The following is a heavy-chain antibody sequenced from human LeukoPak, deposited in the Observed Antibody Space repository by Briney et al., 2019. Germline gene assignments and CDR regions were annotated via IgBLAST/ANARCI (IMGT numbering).Heavy chain of an antibody. V-gene: IGHV3-53*01. D-gene: IGHD3-22*01. CDR1: GFSVTNNY. J-gene: IGHJ4*02. CDR3: AKYYDSSGRYEGGFDY. CDR2: FYVGGAT. Sequence: PGGSLRLSCAVSGFSVTNNYMSWVRQAPGKGLEWVSVFYVGGATYYADSVKGRFTISRDNSKNTLYLQMNSLRAEDTAVYYCAKYYDSSGRYEGGFDYWGQGTLVTVSS.